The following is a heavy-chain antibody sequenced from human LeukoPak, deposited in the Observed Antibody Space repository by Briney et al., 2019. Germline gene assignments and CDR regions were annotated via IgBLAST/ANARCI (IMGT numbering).Heavy chain of an antibody. D-gene: IGHD6-19*01. CDR1: GDSISSYY. V-gene: IGHV4-59*01. CDR3: ARDRSKGWNDY. Sequence: SETLSLTCTVSGDSISSYYWSWIRQPPGKGLEWIGYIYYSGSTNYNPSLKSRVTISVDTSKNQFSLKLSAVTAADTAMYYCARDRSKGWNDYWGQGTLVTVSS. CDR2: IYYSGST. J-gene: IGHJ4*02.